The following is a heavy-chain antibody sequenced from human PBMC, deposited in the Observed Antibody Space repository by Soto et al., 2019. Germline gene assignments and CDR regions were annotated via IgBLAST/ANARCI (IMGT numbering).Heavy chain of an antibody. CDR3: ARRSVTQYYYGMDV. V-gene: IGHV1-69*01. Sequence: QVQLVQSGAEVKKPGSSVKVSCKASGGTFSSYAISWVRHAPGPGLEWMGGVIPIFGTANYAQKFQGRVTITADESPSTAYMELSSLRSEDTAVYYCARRSVTQYYYGMDVWGQGTTVTVSS. CDR1: GGTFSSYA. CDR2: VIPIFGTA. J-gene: IGHJ6*02.